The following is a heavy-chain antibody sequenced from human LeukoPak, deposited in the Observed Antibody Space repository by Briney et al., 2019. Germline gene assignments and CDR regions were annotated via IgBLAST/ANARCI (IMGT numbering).Heavy chain of an antibody. J-gene: IGHJ4*02. V-gene: IGHV3-74*01. CDR1: GFTFSSYW. D-gene: IGHD3-10*01. CDR3: AKDVGYYYGSGSYYDY. Sequence: GGSLRLSCAASGFTFSSYWMHWVRQAPGKGLVWVSRINTDGSSTSYADSVKGRFTISRDNAKNSLYLQMNSLRAEDTALYYCAKDVGYYYGSGSYYDYWGQGTLVTVSS. CDR2: INTDGSST.